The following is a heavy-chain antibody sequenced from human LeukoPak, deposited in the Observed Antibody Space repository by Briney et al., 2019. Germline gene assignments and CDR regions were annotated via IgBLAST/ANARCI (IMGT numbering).Heavy chain of an antibody. V-gene: IGHV1-69*06. J-gene: IGHJ5*02. CDR2: IIPISGTA. CDR3: ARDATMVRGALNWFDP. CDR1: GGTFSSYA. D-gene: IGHD3-10*01. Sequence: SVKVSCKASGGTFSSYAISWVRQAPGQGLEWMGGIIPISGTANYAQKFQGRVTITAGKSTSTAYMELSSLRSEDTAVYYCARDATMVRGALNWFDPWGQGTLVTVSS.